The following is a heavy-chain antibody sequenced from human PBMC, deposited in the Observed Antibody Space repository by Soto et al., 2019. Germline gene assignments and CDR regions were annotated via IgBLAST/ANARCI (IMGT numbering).Heavy chain of an antibody. D-gene: IGHD2-2*01. J-gene: IGHJ4*02. CDR3: AKESSPGSRISCSVSMPNY. Sequence: EVQLLESGGTLVQPGGSLRLSCAASGFTFSSYAMRWVRQAPGKGLEWVSGISGSGGGTYYADSVKGRFSISRDNSKANLYLQMNSLRAEDTAVYYCAKESSPGSRISCSVSMPNYWGQGTLVTVSS. V-gene: IGHV3-23*01. CDR2: ISGSGGGT. CDR1: GFTFSSYA.